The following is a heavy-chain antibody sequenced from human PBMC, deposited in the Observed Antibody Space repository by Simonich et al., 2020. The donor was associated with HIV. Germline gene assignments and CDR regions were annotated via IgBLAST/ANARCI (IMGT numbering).Heavy chain of an antibody. J-gene: IGHJ4*02. Sequence: QVQLVQSGAEVKKPGASVPVSCKVSGYTLTELSMHWVRQAPGKGLEWMGGCDTEEGEKHYAKKVQGRVTMTEDTATDTAYMELSSLRSEDTAVYYWATVSRSWYRDGPFFDYWGQGTLVTVSS. CDR2: CDTEEGEK. D-gene: IGHD6-13*01. CDR3: ATVSRSWYRDGPFFDY. V-gene: IGHV1-24*01. CDR1: GYTLTELS.